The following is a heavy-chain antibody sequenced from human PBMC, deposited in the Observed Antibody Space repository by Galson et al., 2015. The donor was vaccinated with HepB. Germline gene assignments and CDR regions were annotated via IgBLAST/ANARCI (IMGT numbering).Heavy chain of an antibody. CDR1: GFTFSSYA. D-gene: IGHD3-3*01. Sequence: SLRLSCAASGFTFSSYAMSWVRQAPGKGLEWVSAISGSGGSTYYADSVKGRFTISRDNSKNTLYLQMNSLRAEDTAVYYCAKEGNTIFGVVDAFDIWGQGTMVTVSS. CDR3: AKEGNTIFGVVDAFDI. CDR2: ISGSGGST. J-gene: IGHJ3*02. V-gene: IGHV3-23*01.